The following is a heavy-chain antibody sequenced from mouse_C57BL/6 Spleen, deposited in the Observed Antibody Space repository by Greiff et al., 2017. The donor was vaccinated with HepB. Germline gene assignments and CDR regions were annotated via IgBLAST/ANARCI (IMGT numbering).Heavy chain of an antibody. CDR1: GYTFTRYW. D-gene: IGHD1-1*01. J-gene: IGHJ1*03. Sequence: VQLQQPGAELVMPGASVKLSCKASGYTFTRYWMHWVKQRPGQGLEWIGELDPSDSYTNYNQKFKGKSTLTVDKSSSTAYMQLSSLTSEDSAVYYGARNYGSSYDWYFDVWGTGTTVTVSS. CDR2: LDPSDSYT. CDR3: ARNYGSSYDWYFDV. V-gene: IGHV1-69*01.